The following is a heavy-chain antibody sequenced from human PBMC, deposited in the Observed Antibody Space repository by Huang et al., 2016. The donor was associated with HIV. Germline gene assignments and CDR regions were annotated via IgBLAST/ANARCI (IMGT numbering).Heavy chain of an antibody. V-gene: IGHV3-23*01. Sequence: VQPGGSLRLSCAASGSAFNTYAMSWIRQAPGKGLEWVSSISGSGGGTYYADSVKGRFTISRDNSKNTLYLQLDSLRAEDTALYHCAQLTLGSFYYGLDVWGPGTTVTVSS. CDR2: ISGSGGGT. D-gene: IGHD1-26*01. CDR3: AQLTLGSFYYGLDV. J-gene: IGHJ6*02. CDR1: GSAFNTYA.